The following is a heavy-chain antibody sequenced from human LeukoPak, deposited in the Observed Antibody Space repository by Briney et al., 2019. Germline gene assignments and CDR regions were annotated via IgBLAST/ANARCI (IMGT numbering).Heavy chain of an antibody. CDR1: GFTFSTYW. CDR3: ANTGYNYEFDY. J-gene: IGHJ4*02. V-gene: IGHV3-74*01. CDR2: INRDGSGI. D-gene: IGHD5-18*01. Sequence: GGSLRLSCAASGFTFSTYWMHWVRQAPGKGLVWTSRINRDGSGITYADSVKGRFTISRDNAKSILYLQMNSLRAEDTAVYYCANTGYNYEFDYWGQGTLVTVSS.